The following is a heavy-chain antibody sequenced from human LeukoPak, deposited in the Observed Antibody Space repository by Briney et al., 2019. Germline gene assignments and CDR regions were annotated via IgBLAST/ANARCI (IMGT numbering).Heavy chain of an antibody. J-gene: IGHJ4*02. CDR3: ATDKGSGSYQYYFDY. CDR1: GGTFGSYA. CDR2: ISAYNGNT. Sequence: ASVKVSCKASGGTFGSYAISWVRQAPGQGLEWMGWISAYNGNTNYAQKLQARVTMTEDTSTDTAYMELSSLRSEDTAVYYCATDKGSGSYQYYFDYWGQGTLVTVSS. D-gene: IGHD1-26*01. V-gene: IGHV1-18*01.